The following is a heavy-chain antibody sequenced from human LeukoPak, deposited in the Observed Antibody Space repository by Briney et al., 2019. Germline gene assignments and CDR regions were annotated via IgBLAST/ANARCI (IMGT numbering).Heavy chain of an antibody. CDR1: GFTFGTYW. D-gene: IGHD1-14*01. V-gene: IGHV3-7*01. Sequence: PGGSLRLSCEVSGFTFGTYWMAWVRQAPGKGLEWVANIKEDGSVKHSVDSVKGRFTISRDNAKNLLYLQMNSLRGEDTAVYYCTRDRSRAEDDWGQGTLVTVSS. J-gene: IGHJ4*02. CDR2: IKEDGSVK. CDR3: TRDRSRAEDD.